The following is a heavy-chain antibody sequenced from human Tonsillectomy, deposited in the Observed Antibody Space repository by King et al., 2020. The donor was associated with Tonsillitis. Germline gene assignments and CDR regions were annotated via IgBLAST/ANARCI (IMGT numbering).Heavy chain of an antibody. CDR1: GFTFSDYS. Sequence: VQLVESGGGLVQPGGSLRLSCVASGFTFSDYSMTWVRQAPGKGLEWVSIIYRDGSVTFYADSVKGRFTISRDNNKNTLYLQMNSLRADDTAVYSCARVLAGPNAGGWFDPWGQGALVTVSS. D-gene: IGHD2-8*01. CDR2: IYRDGSVT. J-gene: IGHJ5*02. V-gene: IGHV3-23*03. CDR3: ARVLAGPNAGGWFDP.